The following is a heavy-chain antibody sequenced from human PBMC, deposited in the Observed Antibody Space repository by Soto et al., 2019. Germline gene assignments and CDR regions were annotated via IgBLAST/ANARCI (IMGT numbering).Heavy chain of an antibody. CDR2: IWYDGSNK. Sequence: GGSLRLSCAASGFNFNNYGMHWVRQAPGKGLEWVAVIWYDGSNKYYADSVKGRFTISRDNSKNTLYLQMNSLRAEDTAVYYCARPTTPYYYYYYMDVWGKGTTVTVSS. V-gene: IGHV3-33*01. CDR1: GFNFNNYG. J-gene: IGHJ6*03. CDR3: ARPTTPYYYYYYMDV.